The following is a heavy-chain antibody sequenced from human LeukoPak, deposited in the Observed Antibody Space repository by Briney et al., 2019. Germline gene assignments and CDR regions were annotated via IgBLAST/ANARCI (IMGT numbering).Heavy chain of an antibody. J-gene: IGHJ4*02. Sequence: GGSLRLSCAASGFSFSSYAVSWVRQTPGKRPEWVSGISGDGRTFYADSVKGRFTLSRDFSRSTLYLQMNSLRAEDTAVYYCAKCYYYDSSGYSDYWGQGTLVTVSS. CDR3: AKCYYYDSSGYSDY. D-gene: IGHD3-22*01. CDR2: ISGDGRT. CDR1: GFSFSSYA. V-gene: IGHV3-23*01.